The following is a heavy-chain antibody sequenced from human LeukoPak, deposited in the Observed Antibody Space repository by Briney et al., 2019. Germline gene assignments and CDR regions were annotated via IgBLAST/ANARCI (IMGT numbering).Heavy chain of an antibody. CDR1: GYTFTSYD. CDR3: ARGSYDYVWGSYRSVYFDY. J-gene: IGHJ4*02. CDR2: IDPNSGNT. Sequence: GASVKVSCKASGYTFTSYDINLVRQANGQGLEWMGWIDPNSGNTGYAQKFPGRVTMTRNTSISTAYMELSSLRSEDTAVYYCARGSYDYVWGSYRSVYFDYWGQGTLVTVSS. D-gene: IGHD3-16*02. V-gene: IGHV1-8*01.